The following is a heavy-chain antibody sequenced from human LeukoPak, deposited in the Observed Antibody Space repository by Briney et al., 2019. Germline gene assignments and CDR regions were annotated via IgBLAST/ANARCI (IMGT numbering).Heavy chain of an antibody. CDR3: AKTIVEMATIKAFDI. D-gene: IGHD5-24*01. CDR1: GGSISSYY. J-gene: IGHJ3*02. V-gene: IGHV4-59*01. Sequence: SETLSLTCTVSGGSISSYYWSWIRQPPGKGLEWIGYIYYGGSTNYNPSLKSRVTISVDTSKNQFSLKLSSVTAADTAVYYCAKTIVEMATIKAFDIWGQGTMVTVSS. CDR2: IYYGGST.